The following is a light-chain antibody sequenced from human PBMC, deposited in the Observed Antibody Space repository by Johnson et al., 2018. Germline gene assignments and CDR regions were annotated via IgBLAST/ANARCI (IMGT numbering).Light chain of an antibody. CDR3: GTWDSSLSAGNV. J-gene: IGLJ1*01. V-gene: IGLV1-51*02. CDR2: ENN. Sequence: QSVLTQPPSVSAAPGQKVTISCSGSSSNIGNNYVSWYQQLPGTAPKLLIYENNKRTSGIPDRFSGSKSGTSATLGITGLQTGDEADNYCGTWDSSLSAGNVFGTGTKVTVL. CDR1: SSNIGNNY.